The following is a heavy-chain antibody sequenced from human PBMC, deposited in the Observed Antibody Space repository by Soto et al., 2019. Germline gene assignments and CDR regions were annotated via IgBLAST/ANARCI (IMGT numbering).Heavy chain of an antibody. CDR2: INAGNGNT. Sequence: QVQLVQSGAEVKKPGASVKVSCKASGYTFTSYAMHWVRQAPGQRLEWMGWINAGNGNTTYSQKFQGRVTITRDTSASTAYMELSSLRSEDTAVYYCARGSSSWFKTYYYYYGMDVWGQGTTVTVSS. V-gene: IGHV1-3*01. CDR3: ARGSSSWFKTYYYYYGMDV. J-gene: IGHJ6*02. D-gene: IGHD6-13*01. CDR1: GYTFTSYA.